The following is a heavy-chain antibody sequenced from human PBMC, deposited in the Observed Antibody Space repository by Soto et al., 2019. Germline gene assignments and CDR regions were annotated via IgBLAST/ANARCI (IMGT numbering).Heavy chain of an antibody. CDR2: SIPIFGTA. J-gene: IGHJ4*02. D-gene: IGHD5-12*01. CDR1: GGTFSSYA. V-gene: IGHV1-69*06. Sequence: QVQLVQSGAEVKKPGSSVKVSCKASGGTFSSYAISWVRQAPGQGLEWMGGSIPIFGTANYAQKFQGRVTITADKSTSTANMELSSLISEDTALYYCAREGGYHSDSAFDYWGQGTLVTVSS. CDR3: AREGGYHSDSAFDY.